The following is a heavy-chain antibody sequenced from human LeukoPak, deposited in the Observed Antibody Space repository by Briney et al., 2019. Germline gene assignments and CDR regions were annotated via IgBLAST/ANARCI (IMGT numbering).Heavy chain of an antibody. Sequence: SSETLSLTCTVSGGSISSGSYYWTWIRQPAGKGLEWIGRIYARGSTNYNPSLKSRVTISVDTSKNQFSLKLSSVTAADTAVYYCARWGWEPAIFDYWGQGTLVTVSS. D-gene: IGHD1-26*01. CDR1: GGSISSGSYY. CDR3: ARWGWEPAIFDY. CDR2: IYARGST. V-gene: IGHV4-61*02. J-gene: IGHJ4*02.